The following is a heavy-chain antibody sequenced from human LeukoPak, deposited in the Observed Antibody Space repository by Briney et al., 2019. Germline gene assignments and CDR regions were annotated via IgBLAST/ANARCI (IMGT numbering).Heavy chain of an antibody. V-gene: IGHV3-48*03. D-gene: IGHD6-6*01. Sequence: GGSLRLSCAASAFTFTSYELNWVRQAPGKGPEWVSYISSSGNNISYADSVKGRFTISRDNAKNSLYLQVINLRAEDTAVYYCARGHSIAARYDAFDIWGQGTMVTVSS. J-gene: IGHJ3*02. CDR3: ARGHSIAARYDAFDI. CDR2: ISSSGNNI. CDR1: AFTFTSYE.